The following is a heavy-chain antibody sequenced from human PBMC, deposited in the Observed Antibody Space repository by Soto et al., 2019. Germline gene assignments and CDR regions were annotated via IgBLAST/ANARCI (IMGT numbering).Heavy chain of an antibody. J-gene: IGHJ6*02. CDR1: GDSVASHSAA. CDR3: ARSRSDGRRYSRSPSYGMDV. V-gene: IGHV6-1*01. Sequence: SQTLSLTCAISGDSVASHSAAWNWIRQSPPRGLEWLGRTYYRSKWYHDYAVSVKSRITINPNTSKNQFSLQLNSVTPEDTAVYYCARSRSDGRRYSRSPSYGMDVWGQATTVTVSS. D-gene: IGHD6-6*01. CDR2: TYYRSKWYH.